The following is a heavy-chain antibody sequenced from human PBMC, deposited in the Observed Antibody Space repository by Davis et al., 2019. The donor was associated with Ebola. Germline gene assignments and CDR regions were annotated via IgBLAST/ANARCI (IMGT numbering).Heavy chain of an antibody. CDR2: ISYDGSNK. V-gene: IGHV3-30-3*01. CDR1: GFTFSSYA. J-gene: IGHJ4*02. Sequence: GESLKISCAASGFTFSSYAMSWVRQAPGKGLEWVAVISYDGSNKYYADSVKGRFTISRDNSKNTLYLQMNSLRAEDTAVYYCARATFLGYWGQGTLVTVSS. CDR3: ARATFLGY. D-gene: IGHD7-27*01.